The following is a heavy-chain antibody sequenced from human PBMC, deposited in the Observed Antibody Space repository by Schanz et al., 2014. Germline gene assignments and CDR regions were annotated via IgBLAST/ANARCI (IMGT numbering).Heavy chain of an antibody. D-gene: IGHD3-10*01. CDR2: FIVDSGNT. V-gene: IGHV3-23*01. CDR3: ARANYRRKINFDY. CDR1: GFTFSDYY. Sequence: EVQLLESGGGLVRPGGSLRLSCAASGFTFSDYYMSWVRQAPGKGLEWVSGFIVDSGNTYYAGSVKGRFSISRDYSKNTLYLQMNSLRADDTAVYYCARANYRRKINFDYWGRGTLVTVSS. J-gene: IGHJ4*02.